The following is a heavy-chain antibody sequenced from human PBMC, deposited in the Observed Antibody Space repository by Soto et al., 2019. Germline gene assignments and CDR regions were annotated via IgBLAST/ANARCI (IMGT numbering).Heavy chain of an antibody. CDR1: GFTFSSYS. V-gene: IGHV3-21*01. D-gene: IGHD6-19*01. J-gene: IGHJ4*02. CDR2: ISSSSSYI. Sequence: GGSLRLSCAASGFTFSSYSMNWVRQAPGKGLEWVSSISSSSSYIYYADSVKGRFTISRDNAKNSLYLQMNSLRAADTAVYYCAGALYSIGPEIIDYWGQGTLVTVSS. CDR3: AGALYSIGPEIIDY.